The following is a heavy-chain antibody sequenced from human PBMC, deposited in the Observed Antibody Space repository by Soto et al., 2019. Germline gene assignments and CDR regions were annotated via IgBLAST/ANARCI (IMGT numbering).Heavy chain of an antibody. D-gene: IGHD3-22*01. V-gene: IGHV3-7*01. Sequence: GGSLRLSCAASGFTFSSYWMSWVRQAPGKGLEWVANMKEDGGEKYYVDSVKGRVTISRDNAKNSLYLQMNSLRAEDTAVYYCAKDSVRGYYDSSGYSTALDSWGQGTLVTVSS. CDR3: AKDSVRGYYDSSGYSTALDS. CDR2: MKEDGGEK. CDR1: GFTFSSYW. J-gene: IGHJ4*02.